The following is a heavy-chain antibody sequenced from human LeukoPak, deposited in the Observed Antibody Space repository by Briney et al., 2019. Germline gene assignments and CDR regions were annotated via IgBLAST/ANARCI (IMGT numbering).Heavy chain of an antibody. J-gene: IGHJ4*02. D-gene: IGHD6-13*01. CDR3: ARVSDQAGTDY. CDR1: GGSFSGYY. Sequence: SETLSLTCAVYGGSFSGYYWSWIRLPPGKGLEWIGEINHSGSTNYNPSLKSRVTISVDTSKNQFSLKLSSVTAADTAVYYCARVSDQAGTDYWGQGTLVTVSS. CDR2: INHSGST. V-gene: IGHV4-34*01.